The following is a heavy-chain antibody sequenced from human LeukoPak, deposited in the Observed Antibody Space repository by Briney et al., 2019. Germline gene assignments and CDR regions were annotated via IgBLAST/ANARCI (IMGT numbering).Heavy chain of an antibody. V-gene: IGHV1-18*01. Sequence: ASVKVSCKASGYTFTSYGISWVRQAPGQGLEWMGWISAYNGKTNYAQKLQGRVTMTTDTSTSAAYMELRSLRSDDTAVYYCARAVSYCTNGVCYSYWFDPWGQGTLVTVSS. J-gene: IGHJ5*02. CDR2: ISAYNGKT. CDR1: GYTFTSYG. D-gene: IGHD2-8*01. CDR3: ARAVSYCTNGVCYSYWFDP.